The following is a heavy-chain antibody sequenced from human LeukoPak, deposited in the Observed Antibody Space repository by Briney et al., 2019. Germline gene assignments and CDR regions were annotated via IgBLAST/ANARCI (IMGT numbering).Heavy chain of an antibody. D-gene: IGHD5-24*01. CDR1: GFAFSSYA. V-gene: IGHV3-23*01. J-gene: IGHJ4*02. Sequence: QPGGSLRLSCAASGFAFSSYAMSWVRQAPGKGLEWVSAIDSSGDNTYYADSVKGRFTISRDNSKNTLYLQMNSLRAEDTAVYYCARDPRDGYNYGIDYFDYWGQGTLVTVSS. CDR3: ARDPRDGYNYGIDYFDY. CDR2: IDSSGDNT.